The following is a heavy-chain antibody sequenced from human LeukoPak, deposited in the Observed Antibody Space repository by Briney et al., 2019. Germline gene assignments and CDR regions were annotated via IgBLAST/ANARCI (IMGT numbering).Heavy chain of an antibody. J-gene: IGHJ6*03. Sequence: LSETLSLTCAVYGGSFSGYYWSWIRQPPGKGLEWIGEINHSGSTNYNPSLKSRVTISVDTSKNQFSLKLSSVTAADTAVYYCARVAEAIWVQAPLSGYYYYYMDVWGKGTTVTVSS. CDR3: ARVAEAIWVQAPLSGYYYYYMDV. D-gene: IGHD4/OR15-4a*01. V-gene: IGHV4-34*01. CDR2: INHSGST. CDR1: GGSFSGYY.